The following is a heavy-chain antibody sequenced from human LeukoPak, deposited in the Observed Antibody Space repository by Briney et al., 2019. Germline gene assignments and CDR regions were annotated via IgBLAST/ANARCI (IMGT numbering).Heavy chain of an antibody. V-gene: IGHV4-59*01. D-gene: IGHD3-9*01. CDR3: ARGSFDYYFDY. CDR2: MYYSGST. J-gene: IGHJ4*02. CDR1: GGSISSYY. Sequence: SETLSLTCSVSGGSISSYYWNWIRQPPGKGLEWIGYMYYSGSTKYNPSLKSRVTISVDTSKNQFSLKLSSVTAADTAVYYCARGSFDYYFDYWGQGTLVTVSS.